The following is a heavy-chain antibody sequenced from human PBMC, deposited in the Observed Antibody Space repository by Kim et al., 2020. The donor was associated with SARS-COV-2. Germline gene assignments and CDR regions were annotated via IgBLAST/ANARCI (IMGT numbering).Heavy chain of an antibody. J-gene: IGHJ4*02. V-gene: IGHV4-39*01. Sequence: SETLSLTCTVSGGSISSSSYYWGWIRQPPGKGLEWIGSIYYSGSTYYNPSLKSRVTISVDTSKNQFSLKLSSVTAADTAVYYCARVNGYDILTGYYFFEDYWGQGTLVTVSS. CDR3: ARVNGYDILTGYYFFEDY. CDR2: IYYSGST. CDR1: GGSISSSSYY. D-gene: IGHD3-9*01.